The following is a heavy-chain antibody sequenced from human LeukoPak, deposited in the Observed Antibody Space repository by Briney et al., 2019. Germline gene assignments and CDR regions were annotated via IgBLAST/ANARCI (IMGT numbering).Heavy chain of an antibody. Sequence: ASVKVSCKASGYTFTGYYMHWVRQAPGQGLEWMGWINPNSGGTNYAQKFQGRVTMTRDTSISTAYMELSRLRSDDTAVYYCARYDFWSGYYHYWGQGTLVTVSS. D-gene: IGHD3-3*01. CDR2: INPNSGGT. V-gene: IGHV1-2*02. J-gene: IGHJ4*02. CDR1: GYTFTGYY. CDR3: ARYDFWSGYYHY.